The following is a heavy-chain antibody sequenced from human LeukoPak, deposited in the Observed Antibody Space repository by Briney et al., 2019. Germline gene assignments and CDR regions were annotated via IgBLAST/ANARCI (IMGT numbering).Heavy chain of an antibody. CDR1: ADSFSNYW. Sequence: GEALKISCTGFADSFSNYWIGWVRQMPGKGLEWRGIIYPGGSRTHYTPAFQCQVSISVNKSISTAYLQWGSLKTSHTAVYYCASRTYRSTWSDPWGQGTLVTVSS. J-gene: IGHJ5*02. D-gene: IGHD5-18*01. CDR2: IYPGGSRT. V-gene: IGHV5-51*01. CDR3: ASRTYRSTWSDP.